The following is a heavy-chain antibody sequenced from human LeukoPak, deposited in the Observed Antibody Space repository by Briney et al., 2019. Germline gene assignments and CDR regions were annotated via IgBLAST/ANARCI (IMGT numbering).Heavy chain of an antibody. Sequence: SETLSLTCTVSGGSISSSNYYWGWIRQPPGKGLEWIGGISYSGSTYYNPSLKSRVTISVDTSKNQFSLKLTSVTAADTAVYYCARGGNELTAHLLVYWGQGTLVTVSS. CDR3: ARGGNELTAHLLVY. CDR2: ISYSGST. V-gene: IGHV4-39*07. CDR1: GGSISSSNYY. D-gene: IGHD2-21*02. J-gene: IGHJ4*02.